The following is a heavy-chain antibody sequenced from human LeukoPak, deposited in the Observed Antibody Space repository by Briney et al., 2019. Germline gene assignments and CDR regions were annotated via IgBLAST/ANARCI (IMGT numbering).Heavy chain of an antibody. V-gene: IGHV1-24*01. CDR3: ATGPAAAGTGYYYYYYMDV. Sequence: ASVKVSCKVFGYTLTELSMHWVRQAPGKGLEWMGGFDPEDGETIYAQKFQGRVTMTEDTSTDTAYMELSSLRSEDTAVYYCATGPAAAGTGYYYYYYMDVWGKGTTVTVSS. CDR2: FDPEDGET. J-gene: IGHJ6*03. CDR1: GYTLTELS. D-gene: IGHD6-13*01.